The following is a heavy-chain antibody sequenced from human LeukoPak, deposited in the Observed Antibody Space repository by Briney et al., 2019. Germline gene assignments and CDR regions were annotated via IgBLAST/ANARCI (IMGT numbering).Heavy chain of an antibody. D-gene: IGHD6-19*01. J-gene: IGHJ5*02. CDR3: ARDGYVSSGWYSMGFDP. CDR1: GYTFTSCY. Sequence: ASVKVSCKASGYTFTSCYMHWVRQAPGQGLEWMGIINPSGGSTSYAQKFQGRVTMTRDTSTSTVYMELSSLRSEDTAVYYCARDGYVSSGWYSMGFDPWGQGTLVTVSS. CDR2: INPSGGST. V-gene: IGHV1-46*01.